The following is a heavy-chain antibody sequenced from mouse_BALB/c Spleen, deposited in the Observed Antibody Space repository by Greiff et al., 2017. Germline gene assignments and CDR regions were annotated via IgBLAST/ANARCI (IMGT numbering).Heavy chain of an antibody. Sequence: VQLQQSGPGLVAPSQSLSITCTVSGFSLTSYGVHWVRQPPGKGLEWLGVIWAGGSTNYNSALMSRLSISKDNSKSQVFLKMNSLQTDDTAMYSCASVYYGYAMDYWGQGTSVTVSS. J-gene: IGHJ4*01. D-gene: IGHD2-1*01. CDR3: ASVYYGYAMDY. CDR2: IWAGGST. V-gene: IGHV2-9*02. CDR1: GFSLTSYG.